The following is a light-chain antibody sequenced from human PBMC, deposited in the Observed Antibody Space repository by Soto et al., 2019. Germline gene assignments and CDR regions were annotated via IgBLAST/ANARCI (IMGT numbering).Light chain of an antibody. Sequence: DSQMTQTQSSLSASVGDRVTITCRASQSISSYLNWYQQKPGKAPKLLIYAASSLQSGVPSRFSGSGSGTDFTLTISSLQPEDFATYYCQQSYSTLLTFGQGTKVDIK. CDR1: QSISSY. CDR2: AAS. J-gene: IGKJ1*01. V-gene: IGKV1-39*01. CDR3: QQSYSTLLT.